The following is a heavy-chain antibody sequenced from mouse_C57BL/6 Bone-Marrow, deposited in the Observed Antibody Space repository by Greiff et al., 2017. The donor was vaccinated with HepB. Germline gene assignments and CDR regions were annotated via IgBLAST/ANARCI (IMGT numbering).Heavy chain of an antibody. V-gene: IGHV1-26*01. D-gene: IGHD1-1*01. CDR3: ARRRGLLRFWFAY. Sequence: EVQLQQSGPELVKPGASVKISCKASGYTFTDYYMNWVKQSHGKSLEWIGDINPNNGGTSYNQKFKGKATLTVDKSSSTAYMELRSLTSEDSAVYYCARRRGLLRFWFAYWGQGTLVTVSA. CDR2: INPNNGGT. CDR1: GYTFTDYY. J-gene: IGHJ3*01.